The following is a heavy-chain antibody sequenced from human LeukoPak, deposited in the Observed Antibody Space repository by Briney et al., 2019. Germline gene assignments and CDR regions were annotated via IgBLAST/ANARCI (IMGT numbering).Heavy chain of an antibody. CDR3: ARGASIKWLLYLSPFDY. CDR1: GYTFTSYY. CDR2: INPSGGST. D-gene: IGHD3-3*01. J-gene: IGHJ4*02. V-gene: IGHV1-46*01. Sequence: GASVKVSCKASGYTFTSYYMHWVRQAPGQGLEWMGIINPSGGSTSYAQRFQGRVTMTRDTSTSTVYMELSSLRSEDTAVYYCARGASIKWLLYLSPFDYWGQGTLVTVSS.